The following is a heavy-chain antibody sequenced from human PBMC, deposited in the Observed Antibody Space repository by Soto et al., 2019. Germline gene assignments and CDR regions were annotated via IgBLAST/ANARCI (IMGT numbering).Heavy chain of an antibody. V-gene: IGHV3-23*01. CDR3: TKGVGSNSWYYFDY. Sequence: PGGSLRLSCAASGFTFSSYAMNWVRQVPGKGLEWVSALSGTGGNTYYADSVKGRFTISRDNSKNTLNLQMNSLRAEDTAVYYCTKGVGSNSWYYFDYWGQGSPVTVSS. CDR1: GFTFSSYA. J-gene: IGHJ4*02. CDR2: LSGTGGNT. D-gene: IGHD6-13*01.